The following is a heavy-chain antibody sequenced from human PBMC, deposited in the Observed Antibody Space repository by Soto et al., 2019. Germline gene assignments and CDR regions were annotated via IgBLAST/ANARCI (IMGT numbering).Heavy chain of an antibody. V-gene: IGHV3-30*18. Sequence: GGSLRLSCSASGFTFSSYGMHWVRQAPGKSLEWVAVISSSGSNKYYADSVKGRFTISRDNSKNTLYLQTDSLRAEDTAVYHCAKVADSSSWYSHIAYWGQGTLVTVSS. CDR3: AKVADSSSWYSHIAY. D-gene: IGHD6-13*01. J-gene: IGHJ4*02. CDR2: ISSSGSNK. CDR1: GFTFSSYG.